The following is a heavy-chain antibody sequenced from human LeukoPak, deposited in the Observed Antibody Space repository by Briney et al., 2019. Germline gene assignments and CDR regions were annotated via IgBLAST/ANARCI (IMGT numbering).Heavy chain of an antibody. CDR3: ARGRPGGFGPYYYDSSGYIDAFDI. J-gene: IGHJ3*02. D-gene: IGHD3-22*01. V-gene: IGHV1-18*01. CDR2: ISAYNGNT. CDR1: GYTFTSYG. Sequence: GASVKVSCKASGYTFTSYGISWVRQAPGQGLEWMGWISAYNGNTNYAQKLQGRVTMTTDTSTSTAYMELRSLRSDDTAVYYCARGRPGGFGPYYYDSSGYIDAFDIWGQGTMVTVSS.